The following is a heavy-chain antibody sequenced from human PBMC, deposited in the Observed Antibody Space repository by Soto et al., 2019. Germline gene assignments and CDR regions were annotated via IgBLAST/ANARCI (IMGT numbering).Heavy chain of an antibody. CDR2: INHSGST. D-gene: IGHD4-4*01. CDR3: ARGRYSKLHFDY. CDR1: GGSFSGYY. J-gene: IGHJ4*02. V-gene: IGHV4-34*01. Sequence: SETLSLTCAVYGGSFSGYYWSWIRQPPGKGLEWIGEINHSGSTNYNPSIKSRVTISVDTSKNQFSLKLSSVTAADTAVYYCARGRYSKLHFDYWGQGTLVTVSS.